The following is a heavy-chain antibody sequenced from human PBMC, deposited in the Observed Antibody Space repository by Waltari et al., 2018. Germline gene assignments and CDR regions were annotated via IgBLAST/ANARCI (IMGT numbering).Heavy chain of an antibody. Sequence: QVQLQESGPGLVKPSETLSLTCTVSGYSISSGYYWGWSRQPPGKGLEWIGSIYHSGSTYYNPSLKSRVTISVDTSKNQFSLKLSSVTAADTAVYYCARDSEMTTVTTGWFDPWGQGTLVTVSS. D-gene: IGHD4-4*01. CDR2: IYHSGST. V-gene: IGHV4-38-2*02. J-gene: IGHJ5*02. CDR1: GYSISSGYY. CDR3: ARDSEMTTVTTGWFDP.